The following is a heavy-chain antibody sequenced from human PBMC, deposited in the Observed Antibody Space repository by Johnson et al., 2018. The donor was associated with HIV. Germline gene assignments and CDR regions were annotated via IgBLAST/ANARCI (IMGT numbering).Heavy chain of an antibody. CDR1: QFTFSRYD. D-gene: IGHD3-22*01. J-gene: IGHJ3*01. V-gene: IGHV3-25*03. CDR3: AASVSSGYYSNAFDV. Sequence: VQLVESGGGLAKPAWSPRLSCAASQFTFSRYDMNCVRQAPGNGLELVGQVNPKGGKTNLIDSAKDRINTSTNNAKNTLQLPMNGLKTADTALYYCAASVSSGYYSNAFDVWGQGTMATVSS. CDR2: VNPKGGKT.